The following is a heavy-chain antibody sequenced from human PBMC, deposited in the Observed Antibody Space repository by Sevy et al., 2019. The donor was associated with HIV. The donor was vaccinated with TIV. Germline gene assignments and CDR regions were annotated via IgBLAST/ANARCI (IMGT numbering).Heavy chain of an antibody. D-gene: IGHD1-26*01. CDR1: GFTFSSYS. CDR3: ARDSGSYYFYYDGMDV. Sequence: GGSLRLSCAASGFTFSSYSMNWVRQAPGKGLEWVSSISSSSSYIYYADSVKGRFTISRDNAKNSLYLQMNSLRAEDTAVYYCARDSGSYYFYYDGMDVWGQGTTVTVSS. CDR2: ISSSSSYI. V-gene: IGHV3-21*01. J-gene: IGHJ6*02.